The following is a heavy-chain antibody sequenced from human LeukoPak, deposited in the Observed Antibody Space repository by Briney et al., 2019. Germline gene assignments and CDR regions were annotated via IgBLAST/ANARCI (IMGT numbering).Heavy chain of an antibody. V-gene: IGHV3-30*18. CDR3: AKDRCSSTSCYFHYFDY. CDR2: ISYDGSNK. CDR1: GFTFSSYG. J-gene: IGHJ4*02. D-gene: IGHD2-2*01. Sequence: GRSLRLSCAASGFTFSSYGMHWVRQAPGKGLGGGAFISYDGSNKYYADSVKGRFTISRDNSKNTLYLQMNSLRAEDTAVYYCAKDRCSSTSCYFHYFDYWGQGTLVTVSS.